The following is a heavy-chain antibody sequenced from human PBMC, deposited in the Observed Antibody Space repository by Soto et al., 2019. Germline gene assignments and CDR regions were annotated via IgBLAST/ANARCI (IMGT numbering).Heavy chain of an antibody. Sequence: GGSLRLSCAASGFTFGGSAMHWVRQASGKGLEWVGHIRSKTNSYATEYAESVKGRFTISRDDSMNTAYLQMNSLKTEDTAVYFCTRQTDAVQWLVVPTDYNFDYWGQGTLVTVSS. J-gene: IGHJ4*02. D-gene: IGHD6-19*01. CDR2: IRSKTNSYAT. V-gene: IGHV3-73*01. CDR3: TRQTDAVQWLVVPTDYNFDY. CDR1: GFTFGGSA.